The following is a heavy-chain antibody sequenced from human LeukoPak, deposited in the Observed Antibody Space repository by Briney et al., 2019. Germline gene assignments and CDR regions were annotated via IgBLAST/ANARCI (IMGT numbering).Heavy chain of an antibody. V-gene: IGHV3-30-3*01. CDR3: ARSYCSSTSCYEGYYYYYGMDV. Sequence: GGSLRLSCAASGFTFSSYAMHWVRQAPGKGLEWVAVISNDGSNKYYADSVKGRFTISRDNSKNTLYLQMNSLRAEDTAVYYCARSYCSSTSCYEGYYYYYGMDVWGQGTTVTVSS. CDR2: ISNDGSNK. J-gene: IGHJ6*02. D-gene: IGHD2-2*01. CDR1: GFTFSSYA.